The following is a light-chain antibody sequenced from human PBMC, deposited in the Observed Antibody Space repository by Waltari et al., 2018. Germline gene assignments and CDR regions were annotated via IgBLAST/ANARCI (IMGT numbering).Light chain of an antibody. CDR1: SSDVGNYNL. J-gene: IGLJ1*01. CDR2: EVT. V-gene: IGLV2-23*02. CDR3: CSYAGLGIYV. Sequence: QSGLTQPASVSGSPGQSITISCTGTSSDVGNYNLVSWYQQYPGKAPKLMVYEVTRRSSGVSDPFSGFKSGNTASLTIYGLQSEDEADYYCCSYAGLGIYVFGTGTKVTVL.